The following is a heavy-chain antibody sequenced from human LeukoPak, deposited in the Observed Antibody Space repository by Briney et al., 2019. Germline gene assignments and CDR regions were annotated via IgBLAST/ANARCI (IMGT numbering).Heavy chain of an antibody. CDR1: GFTLSTNA. J-gene: IGHJ4*02. Sequence: GGSLRLSCLTSGFTLSTNAMSWVRQAPGKGLEWISGISGSGASTYYADSVKGRFTISRDNSKNTLYLQMNSLRAEDTAVYYCAKGGYSYGSFAYYFDYWGQGTLVTVSS. D-gene: IGHD5-18*01. CDR3: AKGGYSYGSFAYYFDY. CDR2: ISGSGAST. V-gene: IGHV3-23*01.